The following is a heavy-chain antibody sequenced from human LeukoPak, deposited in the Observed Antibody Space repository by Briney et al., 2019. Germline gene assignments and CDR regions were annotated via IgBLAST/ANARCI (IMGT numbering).Heavy chain of an antibody. D-gene: IGHD6-19*01. CDR2: ISSSSSTI. CDR3: ARSPTGSGWYYFDY. V-gene: IGHV3-48*04. Sequence: GGTLRLSCAASGFTFSSYGMSWVRQAPGKGLEWVSSISSSSSTIYYADSVKGRFTISRDNAKNSLYLQMNSLRAEDTAVYYCARSPTGSGWYYFDYWGQGTLVTVSS. J-gene: IGHJ4*02. CDR1: GFTFSSYG.